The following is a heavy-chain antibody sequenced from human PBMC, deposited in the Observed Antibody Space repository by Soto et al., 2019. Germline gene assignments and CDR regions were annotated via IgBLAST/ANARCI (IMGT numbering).Heavy chain of an antibody. V-gene: IGHV1-2*02. CDR3: AREPATAKPEGVDF. Sequence: QVQMVQSGAEVSKPGASVKVSCKASGYTFSDYYIHWVRQAPGQGLEWMGWINPNSGGTKYAPKFRGGVTMTRDTSITTDYMELSRLRSGDTAVYYCAREPATAKPEGVDFWGQGTLVTVSS. CDR1: GYTFSDYY. J-gene: IGHJ4*02. CDR2: INPNSGGT. D-gene: IGHD1-1*01.